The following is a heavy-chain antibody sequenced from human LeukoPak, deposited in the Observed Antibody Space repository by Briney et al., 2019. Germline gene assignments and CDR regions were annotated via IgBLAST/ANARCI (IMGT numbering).Heavy chain of an antibody. CDR1: GFSFSSHW. CDR2: ISSSGSTI. J-gene: IGHJ4*02. Sequence: SGGSLRLSCAGSGFSFSSHWMSWVRQAPGKGLEWVSYISSSGSTIYYADSVKGRFTISRDNSKNTLYLQMNSLRAEDTAVYYCAREYRDYSVYYYDSRSFDYWGQGTLVTVSS. V-gene: IGHV3-48*01. CDR3: AREYRDYSVYYYDSRSFDY. D-gene: IGHD3-22*01.